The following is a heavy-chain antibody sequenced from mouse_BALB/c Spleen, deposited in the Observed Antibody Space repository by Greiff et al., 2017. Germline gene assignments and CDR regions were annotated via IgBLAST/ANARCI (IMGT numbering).Heavy chain of an antibody. V-gene: IGHV1-7*01. CDR1: GYTFTSYW. J-gene: IGHJ2*01. CDR2: INPSTGYT. CDR3: ARGFKGFDY. Sequence: VQLQQSGAELAKPGASVKMSCKASGYTFTSYWMHWVKQRPGQGLEWIGYINPSTGYTEYNQKFKDKATLTADKSSSTAYMQLSSLTSEDSAVYYCARGFKGFDYWGQGTTLTVSS.